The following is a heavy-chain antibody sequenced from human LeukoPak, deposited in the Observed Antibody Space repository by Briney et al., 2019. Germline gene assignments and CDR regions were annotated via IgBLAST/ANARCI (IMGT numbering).Heavy chain of an antibody. CDR3: AKEEWLLAVYFDY. Sequence: GGSLRLSCAASGFTFSNYAMSWVRQAPGKGLEWVSTISGSGGSTYYADSVRGQFTISRDNSKNTLYLQMNSLRAEDTAVYYCAKEEWLLAVYFDYWGQGTLVTVSS. D-gene: IGHD3-3*01. CDR1: GFTFSNYA. CDR2: ISGSGGST. J-gene: IGHJ4*02. V-gene: IGHV3-23*01.